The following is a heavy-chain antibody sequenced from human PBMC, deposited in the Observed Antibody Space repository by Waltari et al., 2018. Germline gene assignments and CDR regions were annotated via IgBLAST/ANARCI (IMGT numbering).Heavy chain of an antibody. CDR2: IYYSGST. Sequence: QVQLQESGPGLVKPSETLSLPCTVSGGSISSYSWRWIRQPPGKGREWIGYIYYSGSTNYNPSLKSRVTISVDTSKNQFSLKLSSVTAADTAVYYCARDQEYCSSTSCYGGDGMDVWGQGTTVTVSS. D-gene: IGHD2-2*01. J-gene: IGHJ6*02. CDR1: GGSISSYS. CDR3: ARDQEYCSSTSCYGGDGMDV. V-gene: IGHV4-59*01.